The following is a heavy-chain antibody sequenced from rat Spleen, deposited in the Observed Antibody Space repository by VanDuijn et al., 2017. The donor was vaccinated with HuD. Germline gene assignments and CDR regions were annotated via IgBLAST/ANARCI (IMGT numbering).Heavy chain of an antibody. D-gene: IGHD1-9*01. CDR1: GFTFSSYD. J-gene: IGHJ2*01. Sequence: EVQLVESGGALVQPGRSLKLSCAASGFTFSSYDMAWVRQAPTKGLEWVASISPSGGNTYYRDSVKGRFTISRDNAKSTLSLQMDSLRSEDTATYYCATRHYGYTDYFDYWGQGVMVTVSS. CDR3: ATRHYGYTDYFDY. V-gene: IGHV5-27*01. CDR2: ISPSGGNT.